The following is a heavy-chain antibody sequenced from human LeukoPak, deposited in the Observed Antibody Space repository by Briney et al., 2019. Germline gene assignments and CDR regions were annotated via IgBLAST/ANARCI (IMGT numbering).Heavy chain of an antibody. CDR2: INPNSGGT. D-gene: IGHD3-22*01. Sequence: AAVKVSCKASGYTFTDYYMHLVRQAPGQGLEWMGWINPNSGGTNYAQKFQGRVTMTRDKSISTAYMELSRLRSDDTAVYYCATGGNYHDSSEGYDYWGQGTLVTVSS. CDR1: GYTFTDYY. V-gene: IGHV1-2*02. J-gene: IGHJ4*02. CDR3: ATGGNYHDSSEGYDY.